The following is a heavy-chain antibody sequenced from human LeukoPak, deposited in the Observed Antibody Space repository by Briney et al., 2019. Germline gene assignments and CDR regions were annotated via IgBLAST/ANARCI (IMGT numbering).Heavy chain of an antibody. CDR1: GFTFSSYS. D-gene: IGHD3-22*01. V-gene: IGHV3-21*01. CDR3: ARSPVTMIVVVGAFDI. CDR2: ISSSSSYI. Sequence: GGSLRLSCAASGFTFSSYSMNWVRQAPGKGLEWVSSISSSSSYIYYADSVKGRFTISRDNAKNSLYLQMNSLRAEDTAVYYCARSPVTMIVVVGAFDIWGQGTMVTVSS. J-gene: IGHJ3*02.